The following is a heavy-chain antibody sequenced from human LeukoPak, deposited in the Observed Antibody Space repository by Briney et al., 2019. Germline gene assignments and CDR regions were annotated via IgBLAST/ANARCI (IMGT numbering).Heavy chain of an antibody. J-gene: IGHJ4*02. D-gene: IGHD6-19*01. Sequence: GGSLRLSCTASGFTFSDYARTWVRQAPGKGLEWVGFIRNKANGGTADYAASVKGRFTISRDDSKTIAYLQMNSLKTEDTAVYFCSRAYSTGWLGINDYWGQGTLVTVSS. CDR3: SRAYSTGWLGINDY. V-gene: IGHV3-49*04. CDR2: IRNKANGGTA. CDR1: GFTFSDYA.